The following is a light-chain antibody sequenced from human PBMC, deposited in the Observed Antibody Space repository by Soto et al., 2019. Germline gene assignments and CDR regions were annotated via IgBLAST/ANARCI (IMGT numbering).Light chain of an antibody. Sequence: QSVLTQPPSASGSPGQSVAISCTGTSSDVGGYSYVSWYQQHPGRAPRLMIFQVTNRPSGVSTRFSGSKSGNTASLTISGLQAEDEADYYCSSYTDSTDYVFGTGTKLTVL. CDR3: SSYTDSTDYV. J-gene: IGLJ1*01. CDR1: SSDVGGYSY. V-gene: IGLV2-8*01. CDR2: QVT.